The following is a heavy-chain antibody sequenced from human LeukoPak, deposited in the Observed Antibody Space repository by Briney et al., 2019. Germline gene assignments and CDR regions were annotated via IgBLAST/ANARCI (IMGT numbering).Heavy chain of an antibody. CDR3: ARDYDYLWGSYRANHNYFDY. Sequence: GASVTVSCTASGYTFTSYAMHWVRQAPGQRLEWMGWINAGNGNTKYSQKFQGRVTITRDTSASTAYMELSSLTSEDTAVYYCARDYDYLWGSYRANHNYFDYWGQGTLVTVSS. J-gene: IGHJ4*02. V-gene: IGHV1-3*01. CDR1: GYTFTSYA. D-gene: IGHD3-16*02. CDR2: INAGNGNT.